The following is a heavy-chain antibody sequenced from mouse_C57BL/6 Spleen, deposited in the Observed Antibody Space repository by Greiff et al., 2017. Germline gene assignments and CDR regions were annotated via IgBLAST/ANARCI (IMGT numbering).Heavy chain of an antibody. CDR3: ARDGLLHFDY. Sequence: EVMLVESEGGLVQPGSSMKLSCTASGFTFSDYYMAWVRQVPEKGLEWVANINYDGSSTYYLDSLKSRFIISRDNAKNILYLQMSSLKSEDTATYYCARDGLLHFDYWGQGTTLTVSS. D-gene: IGHD2-3*01. V-gene: IGHV5-16*01. CDR1: GFTFSDYY. J-gene: IGHJ2*01. CDR2: INYDGSST.